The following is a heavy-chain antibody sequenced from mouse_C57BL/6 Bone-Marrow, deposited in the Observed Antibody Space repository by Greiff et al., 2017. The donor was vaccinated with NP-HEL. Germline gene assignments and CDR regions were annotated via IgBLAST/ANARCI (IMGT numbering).Heavy chain of an antibody. D-gene: IGHD1-1*01. CDR1: GYTFTSYW. Sequence: QVQLQQPGAELVKPGASVKMSCKASGYTFTSYWITWVKQRPGQGLEWIGDIYPGSGSTNYNEKFKSKATLTVDTSSSTAYMQLSSLTSEDSAVYYCARLHYGSSPFDYWGQGTTLTVYS. J-gene: IGHJ2*01. CDR2: IYPGSGST. V-gene: IGHV1-55*01. CDR3: ARLHYGSSPFDY.